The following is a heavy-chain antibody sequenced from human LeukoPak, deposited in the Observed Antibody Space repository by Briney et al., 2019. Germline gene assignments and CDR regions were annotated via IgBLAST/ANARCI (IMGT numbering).Heavy chain of an antibody. D-gene: IGHD4-11*01. V-gene: IGHV3-21*01. CDR1: GFTFSSYS. J-gene: IGHJ4*02. CDR3: ARESTTKGFDY. CDR2: ISSSSSYI. Sequence: GGTLRLSCEASGFTFSSYSVNWVRQAPVKRPEWVSSISSSSSYIYYADSVKGRFTISRDNAKNSLYLQMNSLRAEDTAVYYCARESTTKGFDYWGQGTLVTVSS.